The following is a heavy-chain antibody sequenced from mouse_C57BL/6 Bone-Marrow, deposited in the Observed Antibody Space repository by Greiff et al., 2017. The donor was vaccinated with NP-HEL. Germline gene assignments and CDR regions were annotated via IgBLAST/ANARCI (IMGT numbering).Heavy chain of an antibody. D-gene: IGHD6-2*01. CDR2: IYPGSGST. CDR3: ARGSDYSLWYFDV. V-gene: IGHV1-55*01. Sequence: QVQLKQPGAELVKPGASVKMSCKASGYTFTSYWITWVKQRPGQGLEWIGDIYPGSGSTNYNEKFKSKATLTVDTSSSTAYMQLSSLTSEDSAVYYCARGSDYSLWYFDVWGTGTTVTVSS. J-gene: IGHJ1*03. CDR1: GYTFTSYW.